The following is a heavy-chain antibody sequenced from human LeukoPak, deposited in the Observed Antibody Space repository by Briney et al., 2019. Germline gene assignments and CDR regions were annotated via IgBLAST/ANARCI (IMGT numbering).Heavy chain of an antibody. V-gene: IGHV4-38-2*01. D-gene: IGHD2-2*01. J-gene: IGHJ4*02. Sequence: SETLSLTCAVSGYSISSGYYWGWIRQPPGKGPEWIGSIYHSGSTYYNPSLKSRVTISVDTSKNQFSLKLSSVTTADTAVYYCARHRPVTYQLLYYFDYWGQGTLVSVSS. CDR2: IYHSGST. CDR3: ARHRPVTYQLLYYFDY. CDR1: GYSISSGYY.